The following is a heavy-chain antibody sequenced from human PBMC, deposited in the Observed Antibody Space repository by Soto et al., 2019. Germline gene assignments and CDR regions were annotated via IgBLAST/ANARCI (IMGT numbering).Heavy chain of an antibody. CDR1: GYSLSNARLG. CDR3: ARLWTVERYIQY. J-gene: IGHJ1*01. V-gene: IGHV2-26*01. D-gene: IGHD2-21*01. Sequence: QITLKESGPVLVKSTETLTLTCTVSGYSLSNARLGVSWIRQPPGKALEWLAHIFSNDEKSYNTSLESRLTISKDISRNQVVLTMTNMDPVDTATYYCARLWTVERYIQYWGQGILVTVTS. CDR2: IFSNDEK.